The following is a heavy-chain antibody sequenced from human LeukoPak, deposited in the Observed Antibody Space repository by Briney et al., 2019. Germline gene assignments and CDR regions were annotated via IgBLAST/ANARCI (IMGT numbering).Heavy chain of an antibody. D-gene: IGHD3-3*01. V-gene: IGHV1-69*05. CDR1: GGTFSSYA. Sequence: SVKVSCKASGGTFSSYAISWVRQAPGQGLEWMGGIIPIFGTANYAQKFQGRVTITTDESTSTAYMELSSLRSEDTAVYYCARPTYRITISPRGGFDPWGQGTLVTVSS. J-gene: IGHJ5*02. CDR2: IIPIFGTA. CDR3: ARPTYRITISPRGGFDP.